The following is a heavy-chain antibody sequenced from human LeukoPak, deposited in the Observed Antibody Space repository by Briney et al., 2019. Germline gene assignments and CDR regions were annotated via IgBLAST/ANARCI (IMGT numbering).Heavy chain of an antibody. J-gene: IGHJ4*02. CDR1: GGSISSYY. CDR2: IYYSGTT. D-gene: IGHD6-13*01. Sequence: SSETLSLTCTVSGGSISSYYWSWIRQPPGKGLEWIGYIYYSGTTNYNPSLKSRVTISVDTPKNQFSLKLSSVTAADTAVYYCARGVYIAAAQYGYWGQGTLVTVSS. V-gene: IGHV4-59*01. CDR3: ARGVYIAAAQYGY.